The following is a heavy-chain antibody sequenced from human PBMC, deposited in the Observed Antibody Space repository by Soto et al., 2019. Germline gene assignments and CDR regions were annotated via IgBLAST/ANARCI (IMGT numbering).Heavy chain of an antibody. J-gene: IGHJ4*02. CDR2: IGTAGDT. CDR3: ARVSRGYSSSWGPFDY. CDR1: GFTFSSYD. Sequence: EVQLVESGGGLVQPGGSLRLYCAASGFTFSSYDMHWVRQATGKGLEWVSAIGTAGDTYYPGSVKGRFTISRENAKNSLYLQMNSLRAGDTAVYYCARVSRGYSSSWGPFDYWGQGTLVTVSS. D-gene: IGHD6-13*01. V-gene: IGHV3-13*01.